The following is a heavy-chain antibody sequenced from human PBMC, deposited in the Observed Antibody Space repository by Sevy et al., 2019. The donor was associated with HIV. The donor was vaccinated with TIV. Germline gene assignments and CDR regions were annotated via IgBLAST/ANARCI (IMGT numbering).Heavy chain of an antibody. D-gene: IGHD1-1*01. Sequence: SVKVSCKASGDTFGNYAIAWVRQAPGQGLEWMGGLIPVFGSANSAQEFQDRVTITADVSTSTAYMELRSLRSEDTAVYYCARANPDGYNYSDYCGMDVWGQGTTVTVSS. CDR3: ARANPDGYNYSDYCGMDV. CDR1: GDTFGNYA. J-gene: IGHJ6*02. V-gene: IGHV1-69*13. CDR2: LIPVFGSA.